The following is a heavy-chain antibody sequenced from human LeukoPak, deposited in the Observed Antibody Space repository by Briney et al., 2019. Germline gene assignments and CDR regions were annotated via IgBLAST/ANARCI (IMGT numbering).Heavy chain of an antibody. D-gene: IGHD3-3*01. Sequence: PGGSLRLSCAASGFTFSSFSMNWVRQAPGKGLEWIGSIYYSGSTYYNPSLKSRVTISVDTSKNQFSLKLSSVTAADTAVYYCARQRGPLLRFLEWSFLMDNWFDPWGQGTLVTVSS. CDR3: ARQRGPLLRFLEWSFLMDNWFDP. J-gene: IGHJ5*02. V-gene: IGHV4-39*01. CDR1: GFTFSSFS. CDR2: IYYSGST.